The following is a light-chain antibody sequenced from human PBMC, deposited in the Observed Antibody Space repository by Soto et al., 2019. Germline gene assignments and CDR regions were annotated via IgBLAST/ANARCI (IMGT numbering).Light chain of an antibody. V-gene: IGKV3-20*01. Sequence: EIVLTQSPGTLSLSPGERATLSCRASQSVSGSFLAWYQQKPGQGPRLLIHGASFRATGIPDRFSGGGSGTDFTLTINRLEPEDFAVYYCQQYGSSPGTFGQGTKVEIK. CDR1: QSVSGSF. CDR2: GAS. CDR3: QQYGSSPGT. J-gene: IGKJ1*01.